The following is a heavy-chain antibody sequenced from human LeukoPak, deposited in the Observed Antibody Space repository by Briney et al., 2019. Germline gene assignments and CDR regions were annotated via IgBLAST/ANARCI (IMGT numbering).Heavy chain of an antibody. CDR3: TRALYAILTGYYGYYFDY. D-gene: IGHD3-9*01. CDR1: GFTFGNYA. V-gene: IGHV3-49*04. CDR2: IRSKAYGGTT. Sequence: GGSLRLSCTASGFTFGNYAMSWVRQAPGKGLEWVGFIRSKAYGGTTEYAASVKGRFTISRDDSKSIAYLQMNSLKTEDTAVYYCTRALYAILTGYYGYYFDYWGQGTLVTVSS. J-gene: IGHJ4*02.